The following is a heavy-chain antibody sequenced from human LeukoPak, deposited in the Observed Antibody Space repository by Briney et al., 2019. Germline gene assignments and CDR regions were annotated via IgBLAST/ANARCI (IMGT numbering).Heavy chain of an antibody. CDR1: AYTFTVYY. Sequence: ASVKVSCKASAYTFTVYYIHWVRQAPGQGLEWMGWINPNSGVTYYAQNFQGRVTMTRDTSISTAYMELSSLRSDDTAVYYCARGVIFPGYSSSWCFDYWGQGSLVTVSS. D-gene: IGHD6-13*01. CDR3: ARGVIFPGYSSSWCFDY. J-gene: IGHJ4*02. V-gene: IGHV1-2*02. CDR2: INPNSGVT.